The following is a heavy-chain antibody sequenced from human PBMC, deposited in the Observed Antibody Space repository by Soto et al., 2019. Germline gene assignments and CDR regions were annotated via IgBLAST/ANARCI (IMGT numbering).Heavy chain of an antibody. CDR3: ARGPDYDFWSGYISPTSYHYVMDF. V-gene: IGHV3-21*01. CDR2: ISSSSSYI. Sequence: SLRLSCAASGFTFSSYSMNWVRQAPGKGLEWVSSISSSSSYIYYADSVKGRFTISRDNAKNSLYLQMNSLRAEDTAVYYCARGPDYDFWSGYISPTSYHYVMDFWGQGTTVTVSS. D-gene: IGHD3-3*01. CDR1: GFTFSSYS. J-gene: IGHJ6*02.